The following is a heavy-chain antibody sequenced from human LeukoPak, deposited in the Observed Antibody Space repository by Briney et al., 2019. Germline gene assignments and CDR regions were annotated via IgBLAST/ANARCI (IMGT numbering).Heavy chain of an antibody. CDR1: GYSFTSYW. Sequence: GESLKISCKGSGYSFTSYWIGWVRQMPGKGLEWMGIINPGDSDTRYSPSLQGQVTISADKSISTAYLQWSSLKASDTAIYYCARQRDVTLDYWGQGTLVTVSS. D-gene: IGHD2-21*02. CDR3: ARQRDVTLDY. CDR2: INPGDSDT. J-gene: IGHJ4*02. V-gene: IGHV5-51*01.